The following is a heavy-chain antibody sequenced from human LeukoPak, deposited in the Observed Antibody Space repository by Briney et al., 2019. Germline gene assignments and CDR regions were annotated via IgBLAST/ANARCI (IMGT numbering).Heavy chain of an antibody. CDR3: AKGNNDFWSGTRNFDY. CDR1: GFTFSSYG. V-gene: IGHV3-30*18. CDR2: ISYDGSNK. Sequence: PGGSLRLSCAASGFTFSSYGMHWVRQAPGKGLEWVAVISYDGSNKYYADSVKGRFTISRDNSKNTLYLQMNSLRAEDTAVYYCAKGNNDFWSGTRNFDYWGQGTLVTVSS. J-gene: IGHJ4*02. D-gene: IGHD3-3*01.